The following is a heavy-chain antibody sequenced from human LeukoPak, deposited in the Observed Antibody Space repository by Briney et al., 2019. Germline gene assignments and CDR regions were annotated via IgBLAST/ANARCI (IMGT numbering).Heavy chain of an antibody. CDR3: ARAGENVYYAY. V-gene: IGHV3-20*04. D-gene: IGHD3-10*01. Sequence: GGSLRLSCAASGFTFDDYGLSWVRQAPGKGLEWVSGINWNGGSTGYADSVKGRFTISRDNAKNSLYLQMNSLRAEDTAVYYCARAGENVYYAYWGQGTLVTVSS. J-gene: IGHJ4*02. CDR2: INWNGGST. CDR1: GFTFDDYG.